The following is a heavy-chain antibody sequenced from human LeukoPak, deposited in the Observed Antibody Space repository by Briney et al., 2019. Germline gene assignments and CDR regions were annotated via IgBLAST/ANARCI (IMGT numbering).Heavy chain of an antibody. V-gene: IGHV4-34*01. CDR3: ARGQVPAARGYNWFDP. J-gene: IGHJ5*02. CDR2: INARGDT. Sequence: SSETLSLTCAVYGWSFNDYYWNWIRQPPGKGLEWIGEINARGDTNFHPSFKSRVTISVDTSKTHFSLRLTSMIAADSAFYYCARGQVPAARGYNWFDPWGQGTLVTVSS. D-gene: IGHD2-2*01. CDR1: GWSFNDYY.